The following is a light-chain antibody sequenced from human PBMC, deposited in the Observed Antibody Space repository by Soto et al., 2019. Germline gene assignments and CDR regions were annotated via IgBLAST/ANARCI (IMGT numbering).Light chain of an antibody. CDR2: DAS. J-gene: IGKJ1*01. CDR3: QQYNNWPET. Sequence: EIVMTQSPATLSVSPGERATLSCRASQSVSSNLAWYQQKPGQSPRLLIYDASTRATGIPARFSGSGSGTEFILTISSLQSEDFAVYYCQQYNNWPETFGQGTKVEIK. CDR1: QSVSSN. V-gene: IGKV3D-15*01.